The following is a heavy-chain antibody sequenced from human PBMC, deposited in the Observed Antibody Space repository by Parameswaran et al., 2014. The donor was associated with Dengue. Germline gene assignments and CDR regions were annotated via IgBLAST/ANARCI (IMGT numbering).Heavy chain of an antibody. Sequence: WIRQPPGKGLEWIGEIYHSGSTNYNPSLKSRVTISVDKSKNQFSLKLSSVTAADTAVYYCARVPQARAVAGRLRYFDYWGQGTLVTVSS. V-gene: IGHV4-4*02. CDR2: IYHSGST. D-gene: IGHD6-19*01. CDR3: ARVPQARAVAGRLRYFDY. J-gene: IGHJ4*02.